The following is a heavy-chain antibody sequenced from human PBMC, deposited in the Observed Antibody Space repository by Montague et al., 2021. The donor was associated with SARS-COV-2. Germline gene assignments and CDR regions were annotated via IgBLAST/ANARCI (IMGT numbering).Heavy chain of an antibody. V-gene: IGHV4-39*01. Sequence: SETLSLTCTVSGGSVSRISSHWGWIRQPPGKGLEWIGSISYSATSYSNPSLKSRVTMSVDTSRNQLSLNLSSVTVADTAVYYCARLGITLGGVIVIRYYFDFWGQGTLVTVSS. D-gene: IGHD3-16*02. CDR1: GGSVSRISSH. CDR3: ARLGITLGGVIVIRYYFDF. CDR2: ISYSATS. J-gene: IGHJ4*02.